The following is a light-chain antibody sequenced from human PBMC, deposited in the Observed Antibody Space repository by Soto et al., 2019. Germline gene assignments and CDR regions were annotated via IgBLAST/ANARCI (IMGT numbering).Light chain of an antibody. Sequence: EIVLTQSPGTLSLSPGERASLSCRASQSVSTSLAWYQHKPGQPPSLLIYDASKRATGIPARFSGGGSGTDFTLTISSLEPEAFAVYYCQQRSNWPLMFTFGQGTKLEIK. CDR1: QSVSTS. J-gene: IGKJ2*01. CDR2: DAS. V-gene: IGKV3-11*01. CDR3: QQRSNWPLMFT.